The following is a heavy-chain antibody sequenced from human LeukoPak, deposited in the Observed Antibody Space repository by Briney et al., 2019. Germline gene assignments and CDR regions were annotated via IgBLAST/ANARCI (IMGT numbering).Heavy chain of an antibody. J-gene: IGHJ3*02. CDR2: INPNSGGT. V-gene: IGHV1-2*02. CDR1: GYTFTGYY. D-gene: IGHD2-2*01. CDR3: ARTTLLWAAFDI. Sequence: ASVKVSCKASGYTFTGYYMHWVRQAPGQGLEWMGWINPNSGGTNYAQKFQGRVTMTRDTSISAAYMELSRLRSDDTAVYYCARTTLLWAAFDIWGQGTMVTVSS.